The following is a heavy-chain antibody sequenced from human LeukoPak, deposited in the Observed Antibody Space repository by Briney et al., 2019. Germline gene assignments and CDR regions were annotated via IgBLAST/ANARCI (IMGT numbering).Heavy chain of an antibody. CDR2: ISGSGGST. V-gene: IGHV3-23*01. D-gene: IGHD3-9*01. J-gene: IGHJ4*02. CDR1: GFTFSSYA. Sequence: PGGSLRLSCAASGFTFSSYAMSWVRQAPGKGLEWVSAISGSGGSTYYADSVKGRFTISRDNSKNTLYLQMNSLRAEDTAVYYCAKDGYDILTGYYLDYWGQGTLVTVSS. CDR3: AKDGYDILTGYYLDY.